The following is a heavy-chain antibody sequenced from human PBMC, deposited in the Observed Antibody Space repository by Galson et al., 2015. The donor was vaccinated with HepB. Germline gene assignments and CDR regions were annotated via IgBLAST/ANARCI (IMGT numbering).Heavy chain of an antibody. Sequence: SVKVSCKASGGTFTSYVVSWVRQAPGQGLEWMGGIIPLFDIANYAQKFQGRVTITADKSTSTVYMELSSLRSEDTAVYYCARDPAPSKISVVVVPAAMDVWGPGTTVTVSS. CDR2: IIPLFDIA. J-gene: IGHJ6*02. D-gene: IGHD2-2*01. CDR1: GGTFTSYV. CDR3: ARDPAPSKISVVVVPAAMDV. V-gene: IGHV1-69*10.